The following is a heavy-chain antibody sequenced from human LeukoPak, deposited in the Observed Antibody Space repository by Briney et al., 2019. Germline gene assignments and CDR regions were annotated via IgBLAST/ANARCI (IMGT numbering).Heavy chain of an antibody. J-gene: IGHJ4*02. V-gene: IGHV3-30*04. CDR2: ISYDGSNK. Sequence: GGSLRLSCAASGFTSSSYAMHWVRQAPGKGLEWVAVISYDGSNKYYADSVKGRFTISRDNSKNTLYLQMNSLRAEDTAVYYCARDKGYRYDFWSGYYNGADYWGQGTLVTVSS. CDR3: ARDKGYRYDFWSGYYNGADY. CDR1: GFTSSSYA. D-gene: IGHD3-3*01.